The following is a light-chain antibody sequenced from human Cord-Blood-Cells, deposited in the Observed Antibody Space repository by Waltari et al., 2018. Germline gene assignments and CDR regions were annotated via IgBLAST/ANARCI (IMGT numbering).Light chain of an antibody. CDR3: QQSYSTPPYT. J-gene: IGKJ2*01. Sequence: DIQMTQSPSSLSASVGDRVTITCRASQSISSYLNWYKQKPGKAPKLLIYAASSLQSGVPSRFSCSGSGTDFTLTISSLQPEDFATYYCQQSYSTPPYTFGQGTKLEIK. CDR1: QSISSY. CDR2: AAS. V-gene: IGKV1-39*01.